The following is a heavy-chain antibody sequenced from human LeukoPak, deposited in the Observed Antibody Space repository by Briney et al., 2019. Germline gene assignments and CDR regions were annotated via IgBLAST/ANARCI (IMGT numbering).Heavy chain of an antibody. CDR3: ARMHCTGGGGCSIRMGASHI. Sequence: PGGSLRLSCAASGFTFSTYDMNWVRQAPGKGLEGVSSISNTSRYIYYADSVRGRFTISRDNARNSLYLQMNSLRAEDTALYYCARMHCTGGGGCSIRMGASHIWGQGTMVTVSS. CDR2: ISNTSRYI. V-gene: IGHV3-21*01. CDR1: GFTFSTYD. J-gene: IGHJ3*02. D-gene: IGHD2-8*02.